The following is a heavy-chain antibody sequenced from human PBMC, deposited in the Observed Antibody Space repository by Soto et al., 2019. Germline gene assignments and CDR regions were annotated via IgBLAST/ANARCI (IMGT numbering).Heavy chain of an antibody. Sequence: PSETLSLTCRVSGDSISSFYLNWIRQPPGKGLEWIGCMHHSGTTKYNPSLKSRVTISLDTSKNQVSLKMNSVTAADTAVYYCARDSSNWYVFDFWGQGTLVTVSS. V-gene: IGHV4-59*01. D-gene: IGHD6-13*01. J-gene: IGHJ4*02. CDR1: GDSISSFY. CDR3: ARDSSNWYVFDF. CDR2: MHHSGTT.